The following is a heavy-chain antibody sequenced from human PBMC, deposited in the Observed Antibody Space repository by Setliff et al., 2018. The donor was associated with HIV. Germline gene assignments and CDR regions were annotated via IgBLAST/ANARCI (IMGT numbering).Heavy chain of an antibody. J-gene: IGHJ3*02. V-gene: IGHV1-3*01. D-gene: IGHD2-21*02. Sequence: VASVKVSCKASGYTFTNYAIHWVRQAPGQRLEWMGWINPGNGNTKYSQKFQGRVTITRDTSATTAYMELSSLRSEDTAIFYCAREPIGGDDAFDIWGQGTMVPSPQ. CDR3: AREPIGGDDAFDI. CDR2: INPGNGNT. CDR1: GYTFTNYA.